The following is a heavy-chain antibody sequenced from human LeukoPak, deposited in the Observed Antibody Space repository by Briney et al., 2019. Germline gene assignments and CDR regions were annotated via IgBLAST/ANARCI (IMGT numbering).Heavy chain of an antibody. Sequence: GASVKVSCKASGYTFTSYYMHWVRQAPGQGLEWMGIINPSGGSTSYAQKFQGRVTMTRDMSTSTVYMELSSLRSEDTAVYYCASTVELFSSAFDIWGQGTMVTVSS. D-gene: IGHD4-23*01. V-gene: IGHV1-46*01. CDR3: ASTVELFSSAFDI. CDR2: INPSGGST. J-gene: IGHJ3*02. CDR1: GYTFTSYY.